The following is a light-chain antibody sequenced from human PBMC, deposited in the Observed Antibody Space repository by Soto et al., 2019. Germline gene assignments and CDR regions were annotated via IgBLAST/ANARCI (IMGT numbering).Light chain of an antibody. Sequence: EIVLTQSPATLSLSPGERATLSCRASQSVRGYLAWYQQKLGQAPRLLISDAYNRAAGVPARFSGSGSGADFTLTISSLEPEDFAVYYCQQRSARPLTFGGGTKVDIK. CDR2: DAY. V-gene: IGKV3-11*01. CDR3: QQRSARPLT. CDR1: QSVRGY. J-gene: IGKJ4*01.